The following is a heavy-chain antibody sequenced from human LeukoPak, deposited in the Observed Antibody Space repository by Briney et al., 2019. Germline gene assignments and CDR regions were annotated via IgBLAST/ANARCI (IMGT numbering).Heavy chain of an antibody. V-gene: IGHV1-46*01. D-gene: IGHD3-22*01. J-gene: IGHJ4*02. Sequence: ASVKVSCKASGYTFTSYYMHWVRQAPGQGLEWMGIINPSVGSRSYAQKFQGRVTMTRDTSTSTVYMELSSLRSEDTAVYYCATDYRLRWGRSGYLGYWGQGTLVTVSS. CDR2: INPSVGSR. CDR3: ATDYRLRWGRSGYLGY. CDR1: GYTFTSYY.